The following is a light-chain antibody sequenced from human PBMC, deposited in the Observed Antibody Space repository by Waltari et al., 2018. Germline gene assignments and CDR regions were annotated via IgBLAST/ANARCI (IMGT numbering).Light chain of an antibody. Sequence: SYVLSQPPSVSVAPGQTARITCGGNNIGDKSVHWYQQKPGQAPVLGVYDDTDRPSGCPERFSGSNSGNAATLTITRVAAGDEADYFCQVWHTTSAVVFGGGTKLTVL. CDR3: QVWHTTSAVV. CDR2: DDT. J-gene: IGLJ2*01. V-gene: IGLV3-21*02. CDR1: NIGDKS.